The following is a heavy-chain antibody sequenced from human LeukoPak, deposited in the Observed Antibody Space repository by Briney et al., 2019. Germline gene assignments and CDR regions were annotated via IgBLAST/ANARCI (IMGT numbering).Heavy chain of an antibody. J-gene: IGHJ3*02. CDR1: EYTFTNYY. D-gene: IGHD2-2*01. CDR2: INPSGGST. CDR3: ARDCPLSRNVRYCSSTSGHDAFDI. V-gene: IGHV1-46*01. Sequence: GASVKVSCKASEYTFTNYYMHWVRQAPGQGLEWMGIINPSGGSTTYAQKFQGRVTMTRDMSTSTVYMELRSLRSDDTAVYYCARDCPLSRNVRYCSSTSGHDAFDIWGQGTMVAVSS.